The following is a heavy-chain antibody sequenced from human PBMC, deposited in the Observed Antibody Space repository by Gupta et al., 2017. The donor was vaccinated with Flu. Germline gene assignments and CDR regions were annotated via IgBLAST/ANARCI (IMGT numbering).Heavy chain of an antibody. CDR1: GFSLTDHT. D-gene: IGHD5-18*01. Sequence: EVQLVESGGGLVNPGGSLRLSCELSGFSLTDHTVAWVRQAPGKGLEWISSIGNPVDYTYYAESFKGRFTMSRDLARKSVSLQLNNLRAEDSAVYYCARGDIGIQPHFYDYWGQGTLVSVSS. CDR3: ARGDIGIQPHFYDY. CDR2: IGNPVDYT. V-gene: IGHV3-21*01. J-gene: IGHJ4*02.